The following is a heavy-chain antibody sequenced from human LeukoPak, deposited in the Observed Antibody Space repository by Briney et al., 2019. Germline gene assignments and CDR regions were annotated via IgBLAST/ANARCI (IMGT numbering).Heavy chain of an antibody. Sequence: ASVNVSCKASGYTFTSYYMHWVRQAPGQGLEWMGIINPSGGSTSYAQKFQGRATMTRDTSTSTVYMELSSLRSEDTAVYYCARDLAAAGPHTYYYGMDVWGQGTTVTVSS. V-gene: IGHV1-46*01. D-gene: IGHD6-13*01. J-gene: IGHJ6*02. CDR3: ARDLAAAGPHTYYYGMDV. CDR2: INPSGGST. CDR1: GYTFTSYY.